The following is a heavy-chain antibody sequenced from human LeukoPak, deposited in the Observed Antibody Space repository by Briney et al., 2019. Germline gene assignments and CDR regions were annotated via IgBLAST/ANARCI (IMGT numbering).Heavy chain of an antibody. CDR2: IKSKAGGETR. CDR1: GLIFSDAW. CDR3: AWSGINYFAT. J-gene: IGHJ5*02. Sequence: GGSLRLSCAASGLIFSDAWMSWVRQAPGKGLEWVGRIKSKAGGETRDYGAPVKGRFTISRDGSENTVFLQLNTLKIEDTAVYYCAWSGINYFATWGQGTLVTVSS. V-gene: IGHV3-15*01. D-gene: IGHD3-3*01.